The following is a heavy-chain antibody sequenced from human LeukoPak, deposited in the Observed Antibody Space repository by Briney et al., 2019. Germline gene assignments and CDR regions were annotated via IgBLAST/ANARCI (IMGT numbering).Heavy chain of an antibody. CDR1: GYTLTELS. CDR3: ATIPIRSGELSFPPSFDY. Sequence: ASVKVSCKVSGYTLTELSMHWVRQAPGKGLEWMGGFDPEDGETIYAQKFQGRVTMTEDTSTDTAYMELSSLRSEDTAVYYCATIPIRSGELSFPPSFDYWGQGPLVTVSS. CDR2: FDPEDGET. V-gene: IGHV1-24*01. D-gene: IGHD3-16*02. J-gene: IGHJ4*02.